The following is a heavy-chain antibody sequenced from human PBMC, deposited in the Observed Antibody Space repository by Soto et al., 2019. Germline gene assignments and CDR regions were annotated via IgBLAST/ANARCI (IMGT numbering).Heavy chain of an antibody. J-gene: IGHJ6*02. D-gene: IGHD3-3*01. CDR3: ARDVMPAKQNAYYDFWSGYPTYYYYGMDV. CDR1: GFTFSSYS. Sequence: PGGSLRLSCAASGFTFSSYSMNWVRQAPGKGLEWVSYISSSSSTIYYADSVKGRFTISRDNAKNSLYLQMNSLRDEDTAVYYCARDVMPAKQNAYYDFWSGYPTYYYYGMDVWGQGTTVTVSS. V-gene: IGHV3-48*02. CDR2: ISSSSSTI.